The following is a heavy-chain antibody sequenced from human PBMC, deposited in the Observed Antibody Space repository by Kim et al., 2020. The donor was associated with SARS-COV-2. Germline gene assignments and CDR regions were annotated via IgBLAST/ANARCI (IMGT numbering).Heavy chain of an antibody. D-gene: IGHD6-13*01. CDR2: IYYSGST. CDR3: ARGPTAAGNYFDD. V-gene: IGHV4-30-4*01. Sequence: SETLSLTCTVSGGSISSGDYYWSWIRQPPGKGLEWIGYIYYSGSTYYNPSLRSRVTISVDTSKNQFSLKLNSLTAADTAVYYCARGPTAAGNYFDDWGRG. CDR1: GGSISSGDYY. J-gene: IGHJ4*02.